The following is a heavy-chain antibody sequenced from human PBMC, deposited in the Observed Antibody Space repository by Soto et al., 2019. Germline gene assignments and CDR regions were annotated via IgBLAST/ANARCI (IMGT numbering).Heavy chain of an antibody. CDR1: GFSLSNSGVG. CDR3: AHCTLHDYGDYDPGTSHVFDS. J-gene: IGHJ4*02. D-gene: IGHD4-17*01. V-gene: IGHV2-5*02. Sequence: QITLKESGPSPVKPTQTLTVTCTFSGFSLSNSGVGVAWIRQPPGKALEWIELIYGDNDKRYSPSLKNRLTITKDTSKKQVVLTKTNMDPVDTATYYCAHCTLHDYGDYDPGTSHVFDSWGQGTLVTVSP. CDR2: IYGDNDK.